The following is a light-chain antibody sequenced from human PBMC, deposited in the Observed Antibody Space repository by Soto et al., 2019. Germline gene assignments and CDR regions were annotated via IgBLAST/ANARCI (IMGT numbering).Light chain of an antibody. J-gene: IGKJ5*01. CDR1: QGISTY. CDR3: QQYYSFPIT. CDR2: AAS. V-gene: IGKV1-39*01. Sequence: DIQMTQSPSSLSASVGDRVTITCRASQGISTYLNWYHQKPGKAPXLLIYAASSLQSGVPSRFSGSGSETDFTLTISSLQPEDFATYYCQQYYSFPITFGQGTRLEI.